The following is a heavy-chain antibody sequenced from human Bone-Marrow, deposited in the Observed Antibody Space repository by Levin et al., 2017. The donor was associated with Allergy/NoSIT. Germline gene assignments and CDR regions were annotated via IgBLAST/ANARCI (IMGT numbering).Heavy chain of an antibody. J-gene: IGHJ4*02. D-gene: IGHD2-15*01. Sequence: PGASVKVSCKASGYTFIDDYMHWVRQAPGQGLEWMGWINPNTGDTSYAQKFQGRVTMTRDTSIDTAYMELSGLRSDDTAVYYCARSPVVAFDYWGQGTLVTLSP. CDR1: GYTFIDDY. CDR3: ARSPVVAFDY. CDR2: INPNTGDT. V-gene: IGHV1-2*02.